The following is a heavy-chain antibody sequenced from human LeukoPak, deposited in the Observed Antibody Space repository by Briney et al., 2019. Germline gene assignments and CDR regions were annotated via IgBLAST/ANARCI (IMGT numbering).Heavy chain of an antibody. CDR3: ARRAHSDAFDI. J-gene: IGHJ3*02. CDR1: GGSISSGGYS. Sequence: MASETLSLTCAVSGGSISSGGYSWSWIRQPPGKGLEWIGYIYHSGTTYYNPSLKSRVTISVDTSKNQFSLKLSSVTAADTAVYYCARRAHSDAFDIWGQGTMVTVSS. CDR2: IYHSGTT. V-gene: IGHV4-30-2*01.